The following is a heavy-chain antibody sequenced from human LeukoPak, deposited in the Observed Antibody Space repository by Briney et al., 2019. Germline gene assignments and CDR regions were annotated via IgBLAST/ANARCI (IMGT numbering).Heavy chain of an antibody. CDR3: ARGRSITLLRGVAMSDGFDI. Sequence: PGGSLRLSCEASGFTFSNYGMNWVRQAPGKGLEWVSFHANSGNYIYYGDSVKGRFTISRDNARNLLFLQMNGLRAEDTAVYYCARGRSITLLRGVAMSDGFDIWGQGAMVAVSS. CDR1: GFTFSNYG. V-gene: IGHV3-21*06. D-gene: IGHD3-10*01. CDR2: HANSGNYI. J-gene: IGHJ3*02.